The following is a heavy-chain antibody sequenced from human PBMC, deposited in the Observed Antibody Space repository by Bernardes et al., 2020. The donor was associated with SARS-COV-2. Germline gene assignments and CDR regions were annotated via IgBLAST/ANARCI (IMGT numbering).Heavy chain of an antibody. V-gene: IGHV3-21*01. Sequence: GGSLRLSCAASGFTFSSYSMNWVRQAPGKGLEWVSSISSSSSYIYYADSVKGRFTISRDNAKNSLYLQMNSLGAEDTAVYYCARGYSSGWYWHYFDYWGQGTLVTVSS. CDR2: ISSSSSYI. D-gene: IGHD6-19*01. CDR3: ARGYSSGWYWHYFDY. CDR1: GFTFSSYS. J-gene: IGHJ4*02.